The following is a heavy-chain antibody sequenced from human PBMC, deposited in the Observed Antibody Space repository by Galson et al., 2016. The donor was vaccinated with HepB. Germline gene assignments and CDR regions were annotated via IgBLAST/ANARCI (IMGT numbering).Heavy chain of an antibody. V-gene: IGHV2-5*02. CDR1: GFSLRSNGLG. J-gene: IGHJ4*02. D-gene: IGHD3-10*01. Sequence: PALVKPTQTLTLTCTFSGFSLRSNGLGVAWIRQAPGKALEWLALIYWDDDKRYRPSLSSRLALTADTSKNQVVLTMANMDPVDTGTYYCAQLAYHSDSGAEYDLGYWGQGTLVTVSS. CDR2: IYWDDDK. CDR3: AQLAYHSDSGAEYDLGY.